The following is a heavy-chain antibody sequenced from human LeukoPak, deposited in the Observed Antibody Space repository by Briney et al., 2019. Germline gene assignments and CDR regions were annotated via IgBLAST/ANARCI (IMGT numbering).Heavy chain of an antibody. CDR3: ARDFTDGSGSYYFGY. CDR2: ISAYNGNT. J-gene: IGHJ4*02. CDR1: GYTFTSYG. D-gene: IGHD3-10*01. Sequence: GASVKVSCKTSGYTFTSYGISWVRQAPGQGLEWMGWISAYNGNTNYAQKLQGRVTMTTDTSTSTTYMELRSLRSDDTAVYYCARDFTDGSGSYYFGYWGQGTLVTVSS. V-gene: IGHV1-18*01.